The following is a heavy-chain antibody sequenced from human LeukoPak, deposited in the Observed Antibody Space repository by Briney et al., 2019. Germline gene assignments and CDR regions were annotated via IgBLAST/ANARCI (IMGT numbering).Heavy chain of an antibody. CDR3: AREGSYCVGGDCYSFDF. V-gene: IGHV1-2*02. CDR1: GYKFISHY. CDR2: MHGGNGNT. J-gene: IGHJ4*02. D-gene: IGHD2-21*02. Sequence: ASVRVSCKASGYKFISHYLQWVRQAPGQGPEWMGWMHGGNGNTRYAEKFEGRVTMTRDTSTGTAYMDLSTLTSDDTAVYYCAREGSYCVGGDCYSFDFWGQGTLVTVSS.